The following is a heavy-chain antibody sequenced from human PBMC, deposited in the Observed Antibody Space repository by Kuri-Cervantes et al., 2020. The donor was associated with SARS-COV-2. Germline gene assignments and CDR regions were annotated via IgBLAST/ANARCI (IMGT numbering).Heavy chain of an antibody. J-gene: IGHJ3*02. D-gene: IGHD3-3*01. Sequence: GGSLRLSCAASGFNFDDCAIQWVRQPPGKGLEWVSSISSSSSYIYYADSVKGRFTISRDNAKNSLYLQMNSLRAEDTAVYYCAREDMGDFWSGYYEGAFDIWGQGTMVTVSS. CDR1: GFNFDDCA. V-gene: IGHV3-21*01. CDR3: AREDMGDFWSGYYEGAFDI. CDR2: ISSSSSYI.